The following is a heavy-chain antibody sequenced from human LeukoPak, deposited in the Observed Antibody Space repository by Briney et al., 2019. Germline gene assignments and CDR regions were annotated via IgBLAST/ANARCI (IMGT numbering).Heavy chain of an antibody. Sequence: GGSLRLSCAASGFTFGSYAMNWVRQAPGKGLECVSSISGSGGRTYYADSVKGRFTISRDNSKNTLYLQMSSLRAEDTAVYYCVNRGGLLLYFIYWGQGTLVTVSS. CDR2: ISGSGGRT. D-gene: IGHD3-22*01. CDR1: GFTFGSYA. V-gene: IGHV3-23*01. J-gene: IGHJ4*02. CDR3: VNRGGLLLYFIY.